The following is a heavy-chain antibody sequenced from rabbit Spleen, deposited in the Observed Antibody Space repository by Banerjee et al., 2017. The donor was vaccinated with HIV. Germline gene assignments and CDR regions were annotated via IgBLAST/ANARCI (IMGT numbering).Heavy chain of an antibody. CDR3: VRGASSSGYYSL. CDR1: GFSFSSIHW. CDR2: IDPLFGTT. V-gene: IGHV1S47*01. D-gene: IGHD1-1*01. J-gene: IGHJ4*01. Sequence: LEESGGGLVQPEGSLALTCKASGFSFSSIHWIYWVRQAPGKGLEWIGYIDPLFGTTYYANWVNGRFTISSHNAQNTLYLQLNSLTAADTATYFCVRGASSSGYYSLWGPGTLVTVS.